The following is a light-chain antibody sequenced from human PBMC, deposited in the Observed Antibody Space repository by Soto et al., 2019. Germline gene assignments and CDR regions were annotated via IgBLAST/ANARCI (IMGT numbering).Light chain of an antibody. Sequence: EIVLTQSPGTLSLSPGERATLSCRASPTITNNYLARYQQTPGQAPRLLIYGASSRVTGIPDRFSGSGSGTDFTLTISRLEPEACVVYYCQQYGTSPITFGQGTRLEIK. CDR2: GAS. CDR1: PTITNNY. V-gene: IGKV3-20*01. J-gene: IGKJ5*01. CDR3: QQYGTSPIT.